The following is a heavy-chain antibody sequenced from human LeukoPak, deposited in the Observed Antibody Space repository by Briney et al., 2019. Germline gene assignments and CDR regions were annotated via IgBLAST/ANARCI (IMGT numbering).Heavy chain of an antibody. D-gene: IGHD2-8*01. CDR1: GGSISSYY. CDR2: IYTSGST. Sequence: SETLSLTCTVSGGSISSYYWSWIRQPAGKGLEWIGRIYTSGSTNYNPSLKSRVTISVDKSKNQFSLKLSSVTAADTAVYYCAKDTSIGKYCTNGVCSPFDYWGQGTLVTVSS. CDR3: AKDTSIGKYCTNGVCSPFDY. V-gene: IGHV4-4*07. J-gene: IGHJ4*02.